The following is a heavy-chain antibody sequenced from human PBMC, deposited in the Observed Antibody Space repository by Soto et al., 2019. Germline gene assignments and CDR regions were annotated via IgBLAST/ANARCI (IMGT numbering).Heavy chain of an antibody. D-gene: IGHD3-3*01. CDR1: GFTFSSYS. CDR3: ARDRKSDFWSGYYYYYYYMDV. J-gene: IGHJ6*03. Sequence: GGSLRLSCAASGFTFSSYSMNWVRQAPGKGLEWVSYISGSSSTIYYADSVKGRFTISRDNAKNSLYLQMNSLRAKDTAVYYCARDRKSDFWSGYYYYYYYMDVWGKGTTVTVSS. CDR2: ISGSSSTI. V-gene: IGHV3-48*01.